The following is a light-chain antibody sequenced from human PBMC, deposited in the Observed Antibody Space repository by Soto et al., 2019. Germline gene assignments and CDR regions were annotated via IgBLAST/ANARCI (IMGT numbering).Light chain of an antibody. CDR1: RSDVGGYNY. CDR3: SSYTSSSTLV. J-gene: IGLJ2*01. Sequence: QSVLTQPASVSGSPGQSITISCTGTRSDVGGYNYVSWYQQHPGKAPKLMIYEVSNRPSGVSNRFSGYKSGNTASLTISGLQAEDEADYYCSSYTSSSTLVFGGGTQLTVL. V-gene: IGLV2-14*01. CDR2: EVS.